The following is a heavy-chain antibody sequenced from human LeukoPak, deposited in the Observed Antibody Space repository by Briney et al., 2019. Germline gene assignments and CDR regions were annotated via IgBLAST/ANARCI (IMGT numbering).Heavy chain of an antibody. V-gene: IGHV1-24*01. CDR1: GYTLTELS. D-gene: IGHD1-14*01. J-gene: IGHJ3*02. CDR2: FDPEDGET. CDR3: ATDYPDVPRDAFDI. Sequence: ASVKVSCKVSGYTLTELSMHWVRQAPGEGLEWMGGFDPEDGETIYAQKFQGRVTMTEDTSTDTAYMELSSLRSEDTAVYYCATDYPDVPRDAFDIWGQGTMVTVSS.